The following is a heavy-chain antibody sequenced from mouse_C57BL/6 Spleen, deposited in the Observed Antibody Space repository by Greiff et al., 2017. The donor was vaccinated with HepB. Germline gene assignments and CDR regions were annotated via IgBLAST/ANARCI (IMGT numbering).Heavy chain of an antibody. CDR3: AREKLLRYFDV. V-gene: IGHV5-6*01. J-gene: IGHJ1*03. CDR1: GFTFSSYG. CDR2: ISSGGSYT. Sequence: EVKVVESGGDLVKPGGSLKLSCAASGFTFSSYGMSWVRQTPDKRLEWVATISSGGSYTYYPDSVKGRFTISRDNAKNTLYLQMSSLKSADTAMYYCAREKLLRYFDVWGTGTTVTVAS. D-gene: IGHD1-1*01.